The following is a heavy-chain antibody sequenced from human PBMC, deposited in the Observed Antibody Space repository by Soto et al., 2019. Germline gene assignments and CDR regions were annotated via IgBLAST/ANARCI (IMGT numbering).Heavy chain of an antibody. CDR2: TYYMSRWHV. Sequence: QVQLQQSGPGLVKPSQTLSLTCVVSGDSVSGNSATWNWIRQSPSRGLEWLGRTYYMSRWHVDSSPSAQSRITIKAATTESQFSLHPSSVTPDDTAVYFWARLRRDSVHVAWYTPSHCASWCPANLVTVPS. J-gene: IGHJ4*02. D-gene: IGHD2-2*02. CDR3: ARLRRDSVHVAWYTPSHCAS. CDR1: GDSVSGNSAT. V-gene: IGHV6-1*01.